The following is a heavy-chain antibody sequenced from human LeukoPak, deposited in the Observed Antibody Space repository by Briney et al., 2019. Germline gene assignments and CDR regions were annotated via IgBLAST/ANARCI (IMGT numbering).Heavy chain of an antibody. CDR1: GGSFSGYY. CDR3: ALGSGSYYTDY. Sequence: SETLSLTCAVYGGSFSGYYWSWIRQPPGKGLEWIGYIYDSGPTNYNPSLKSRVSILVDTSKKQFSLKLSSVTAADTAVYYCALGSGSYYTDYWGQGTLVTVSS. J-gene: IGHJ4*02. D-gene: IGHD3-10*01. V-gene: IGHV4-59*01. CDR2: IYDSGPT.